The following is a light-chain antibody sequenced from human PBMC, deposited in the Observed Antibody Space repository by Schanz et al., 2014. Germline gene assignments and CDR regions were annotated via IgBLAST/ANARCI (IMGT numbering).Light chain of an antibody. J-gene: IGLJ1*01. CDR3: NSYAGNTNV. Sequence: QSVLTQPASVSGSPGQSITISCTGTSSDVGSYNLVSWYQQHPGKAPKLMIYEGSKRPSGVSNRLSGSKSGNTASLTISGLQAEDEADYYCNSYAGNTNVFGTGTKLTVL. CDR2: EGS. CDR1: SSDVGSYNL. V-gene: IGLV2-14*02.